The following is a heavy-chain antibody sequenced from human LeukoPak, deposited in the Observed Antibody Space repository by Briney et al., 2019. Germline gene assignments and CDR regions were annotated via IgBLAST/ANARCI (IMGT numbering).Heavy chain of an antibody. D-gene: IGHD3-9*01. CDR2: INHSGST. CDR1: GGSFSGYY. V-gene: IGHV4-34*01. J-gene: IGHJ4*02. CDR3: ASRNDIMTGYVFDF. Sequence: SETLSLTCAVYGGSFSGYYWSWIRQPPGKGLEWIGEINHSGSTNYNPSLKSRVPISVDTSKTQFSLKLTSVTAAETAVYYCASRNDIMTGYVFDFWGQGTLVTVSS.